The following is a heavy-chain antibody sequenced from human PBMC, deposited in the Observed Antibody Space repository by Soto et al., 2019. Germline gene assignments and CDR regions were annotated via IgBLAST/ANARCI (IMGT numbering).Heavy chain of an antibody. V-gene: IGHV3-23*01. D-gene: IGHD1-1*01. J-gene: IGHJ2*01. CDR2: IHGGGGAT. CDR3: AKIEGHPLEYWYLDF. Sequence: EVQLLESGGGLVQPGGSLRLSCAASGFTFSAYAMGWGRQAPGKGLEWVSTIHGGGGATHYADSVKGRFTISRDDSKNTLYAQMTSLRAEETAVYYCAKIEGHPLEYWYLDFWGRGTLVTVSS. CDR1: GFTFSAYA.